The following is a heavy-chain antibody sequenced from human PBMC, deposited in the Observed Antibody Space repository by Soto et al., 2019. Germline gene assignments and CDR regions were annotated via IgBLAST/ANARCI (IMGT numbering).Heavy chain of an antibody. CDR1: GFTFSNYY. CDR2: ISSTGRTI. V-gene: IGHV3-11*01. CDR3: ARSYSSGWEFAY. D-gene: IGHD6-19*01. J-gene: IGHJ4*02. Sequence: GGSLTLSCGASGFTFSNYYMSWIRQAPGKGLEWVSYISSTGRTIYYADSVKGRFTVSRDNAQNSLSLKLNSLRVEDTAVYYCARSYSSGWEFAYWGQGTQVTVSS.